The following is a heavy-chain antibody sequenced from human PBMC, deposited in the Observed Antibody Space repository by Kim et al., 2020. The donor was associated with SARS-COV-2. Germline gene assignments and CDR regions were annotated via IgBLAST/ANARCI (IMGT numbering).Heavy chain of an antibody. J-gene: IGHJ5*01. D-gene: IGHD3-3*01. CDR2: ISVYNGNT. Sequence: ASVKVSCKASGYTFTSYGISWVRQAPGQGLEWMGWISVYNGNTNYAQKLQGRVTMTTDTSTSTAYMELRSLRSDDTAVYYCARVWSGIIWFDSWGQGTQVIVSS. CDR3: ARVWSGIIWFDS. V-gene: IGHV1-18*01. CDR1: GYTFTSYG.